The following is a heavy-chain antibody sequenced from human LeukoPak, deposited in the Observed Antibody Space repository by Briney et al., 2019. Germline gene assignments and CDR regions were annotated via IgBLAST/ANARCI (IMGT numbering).Heavy chain of an antibody. V-gene: IGHV4-34*01. J-gene: IGHJ4*02. CDR3: ARWSRRVYYYGSGSYFLDY. D-gene: IGHD3-10*01. CDR2: INHSGST. Sequence: SETLSLTCAVYGGSFSGYYWSWIRQPPGKGLEWIGEINHSGSTNYNPSLKIRVTISVDTSKNQFSLKLSSVTAADTAVYYCARWSRRVYYYGSGSYFLDYWGQGTLVTVSS. CDR1: GGSFSGYY.